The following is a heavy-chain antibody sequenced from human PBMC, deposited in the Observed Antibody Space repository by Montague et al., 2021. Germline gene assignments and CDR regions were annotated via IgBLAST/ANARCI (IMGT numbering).Heavy chain of an antibody. D-gene: IGHD6-13*01. CDR2: IFWDDDK. CDR3: APKIAAHKAHDGFSV. CDR1: GFSLATSGVG. Sequence: PELVKPTQTLTLTCTFSGFSLATSGVGVAWLRQPPGKALEWLALIFWDDDKRHSPSLKSRLTITKDTTKNQVVLTLTNMDPVDTATYFCAPKIAAHKAHDGFSVWGQGTVVTVSA. J-gene: IGHJ3*01. V-gene: IGHV2-5*02.